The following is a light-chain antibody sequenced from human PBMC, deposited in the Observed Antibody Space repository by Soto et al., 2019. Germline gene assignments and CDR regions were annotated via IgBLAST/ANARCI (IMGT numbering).Light chain of an antibody. CDR3: QQVSGVPLT. J-gene: IGKJ4*01. CDR1: QDIGNS. CDR2: AVS. V-gene: IGKV1-33*01. Sequence: DIQMTQSPSSLSASIGDRVTITCQASQDIGNSLNWYQQKSGKAPNLLIYAVSRLGAGAPSRFSRSSSRTNFRLSINALQREDSATYYCQQVSGVPLTSGGGTKVAIK.